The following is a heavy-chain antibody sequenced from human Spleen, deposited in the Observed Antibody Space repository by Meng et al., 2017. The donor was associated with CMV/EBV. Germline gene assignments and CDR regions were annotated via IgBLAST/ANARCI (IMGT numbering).Heavy chain of an antibody. V-gene: IGHV3-69-1*01. Sequence: GESLKISCVVSGFTFSGYEMNWVRQAPGKGLEWVSYINSGGTIHYTDSVKGRFTISRDNAKNSLDLQMHNLRAEDTAVYYCAKDPGEIWGQGTMVTVSS. J-gene: IGHJ3*02. CDR2: INSGGTI. CDR3: AKDPGEI. CDR1: GFTFSGYE.